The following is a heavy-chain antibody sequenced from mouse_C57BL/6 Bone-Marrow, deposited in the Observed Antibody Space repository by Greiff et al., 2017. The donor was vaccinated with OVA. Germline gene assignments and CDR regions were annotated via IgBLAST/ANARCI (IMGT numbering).Heavy chain of an antibody. CDR1: GFTFSSYA. V-gene: IGHV5-4*01. CDR2: ISDGGSYT. Sequence: EVKVVEFGGGLVKPGGSLKLSCAASGFTFSSYAMSWVRQTPEKRLEWVATISDGGSYTYYPDNVKGRFTISRDNAKNNLYLQMSHLKSEDTAMYYCARDGVTTVVASPWYSDVWGTGTTVTVSS. D-gene: IGHD1-1*01. J-gene: IGHJ1*03. CDR3: ARDGVTTVVASPWYSDV.